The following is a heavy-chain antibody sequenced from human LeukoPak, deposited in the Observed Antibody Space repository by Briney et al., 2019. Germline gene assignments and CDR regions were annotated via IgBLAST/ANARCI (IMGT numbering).Heavy chain of an antibody. CDR3: ARVQWELRGVGSYFEY. J-gene: IGHJ4*02. D-gene: IGHD1-26*01. CDR2: IKQDGSEK. V-gene: IGHV3-7*01. CDR1: GFTFSTYA. Sequence: PGGSLRLSCAASGFTFSTYAMHWVRQAPGKGLEWVANIKQDGSEKYYVDSVKGRFTMSRDNAKNSLYLQMNSLRAEDTAVYYCARVQWELRGVGSYFEYWGQGALVTVSS.